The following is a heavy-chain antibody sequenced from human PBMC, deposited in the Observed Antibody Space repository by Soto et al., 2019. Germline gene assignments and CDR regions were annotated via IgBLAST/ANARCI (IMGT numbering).Heavy chain of an antibody. CDR2: ISAYNGNT. Sequence: ASVKVSCKASGYTFTSYGISWVRQAPGQGLEWMGWISAYNGNTNYAQKLQGRVTMTTDTSTSTAYMELRSLRSDDTAVYYCARGPSGGYSSSLYYFDYWGRGTLVTVSS. D-gene: IGHD6-6*01. J-gene: IGHJ4*02. CDR1: GYTFTSYG. CDR3: ARGPSGGYSSSLYYFDY. V-gene: IGHV1-18*04.